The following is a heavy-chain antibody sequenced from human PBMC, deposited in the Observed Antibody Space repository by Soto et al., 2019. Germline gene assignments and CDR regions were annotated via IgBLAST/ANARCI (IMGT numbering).Heavy chain of an antibody. CDR3: AREVAYYGSGSYFDP. V-gene: IGHV1-69*08. Sequence: QVQLVQSGAEVKKPGSSVKVSCKASGGTFSSYTISWVRQAPGQRLEWMGRIIPILGIANYAQKFQGRVTITADKSTSTAYMELSSLRSEDTAVYYCAREVAYYGSGSYFDPWGQRTLVTVSS. CDR2: IIPILGIA. D-gene: IGHD3-10*01. J-gene: IGHJ5*02. CDR1: GGTFSSYT.